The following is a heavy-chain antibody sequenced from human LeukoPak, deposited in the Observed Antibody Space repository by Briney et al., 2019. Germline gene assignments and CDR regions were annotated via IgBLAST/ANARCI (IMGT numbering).Heavy chain of an antibody. Sequence: SVKVSCKASGGTFSSYAISWVRQAPGQGLEWMGGIIPIFGTANYAQKFQGRVTITTDESTSTAYLELTSLRSEDTAVYYCARASYCGGDCYGGWGQGTLVTVSS. V-gene: IGHV1-69*05. CDR1: GGTFSSYA. J-gene: IGHJ4*02. CDR2: IIPIFGTA. CDR3: ARASYCGGDCYGG. D-gene: IGHD2-21*02.